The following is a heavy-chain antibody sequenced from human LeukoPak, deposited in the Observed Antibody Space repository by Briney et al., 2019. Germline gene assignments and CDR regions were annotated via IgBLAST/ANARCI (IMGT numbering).Heavy chain of an antibody. CDR2: IYPGDSDT. CDR1: GYSFTSYW. Sequence: GESLKISCKGSGYSFTSYWIGWVRQMPGKGLEWMGIIYPGDSDTRYSPSFQGQVTISADKSISTAYLQWSGLKASDTAMYYCARLVAATTHYFDYWGQGTLVTVSS. V-gene: IGHV5-51*01. CDR3: ARLVAATTHYFDY. D-gene: IGHD5-12*01. J-gene: IGHJ4*02.